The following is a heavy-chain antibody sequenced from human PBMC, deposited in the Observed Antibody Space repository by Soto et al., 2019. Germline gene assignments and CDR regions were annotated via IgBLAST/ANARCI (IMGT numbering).Heavy chain of an antibody. CDR3: ARHGIAAAYTYYYYGMDV. CDR2: IYPGDSDT. D-gene: IGHD6-13*01. V-gene: IGHV5-51*01. Sequence: GESLKISCKGSGYSFTSYWIGWVRQIPGKGLEWMGIIYPGDSDTRYSPSFQGQVTISADKSISTAYLQWSSLRASDTAMYYCARHGIAAAYTYYYYGMDVWGQGTTVTVSS. J-gene: IGHJ6*02. CDR1: GYSFTSYW.